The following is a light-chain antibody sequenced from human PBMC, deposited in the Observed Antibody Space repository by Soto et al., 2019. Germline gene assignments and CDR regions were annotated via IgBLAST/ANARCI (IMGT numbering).Light chain of an antibody. CDR2: KAS. J-gene: IGKJ4*01. V-gene: IGKV1-5*03. CDR1: QSISSW. CDR3: QQVNVYPST. Sequence: IQITHCASTLTASIGDRVTITCRASQSISSWLAWYQQKPGKAPKPLIYKASSLESGVPSRFSGGGSGTDFTLTISSLQPEDFATYYCQQVNVYPSTFGGGTKVDI.